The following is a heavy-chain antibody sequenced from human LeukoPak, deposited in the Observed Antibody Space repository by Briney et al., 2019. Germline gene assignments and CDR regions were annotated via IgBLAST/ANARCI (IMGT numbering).Heavy chain of an antibody. D-gene: IGHD3-22*01. CDR3: AKGVSSGYYYGSFDY. CDR2: ISWNSGSI. Sequence: GGSLRLSCAASGFTFDDYAMHWVRQAPGKGLEWVSGISWNSGSIGYADSVKGRFTISRDNAKNSLYLQMNSLRAEDTALYYCAKGVSSGYYYGSFDYWGQGTLVTVSS. V-gene: IGHV3-9*01. J-gene: IGHJ4*02. CDR1: GFTFDDYA.